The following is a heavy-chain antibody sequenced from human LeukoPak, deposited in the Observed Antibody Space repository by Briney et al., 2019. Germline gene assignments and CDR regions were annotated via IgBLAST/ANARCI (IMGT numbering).Heavy chain of an antibody. CDR1: GFTFSSYA. J-gene: IGHJ6*02. V-gene: IGHV3-30-3*01. Sequence: PGRSLRLSCAASGFTFSSYAMHWVRQAPGKGLEWVAVISYDGSNKYYADSVKGRFTISRDNSKNTLYLQMNSLRAEDTAVYYCARGSTVTTPYYYYDMDVWGQGTTVTVSS. D-gene: IGHD4-11*01. CDR2: ISYDGSNK. CDR3: ARGSTVTTPYYYYDMDV.